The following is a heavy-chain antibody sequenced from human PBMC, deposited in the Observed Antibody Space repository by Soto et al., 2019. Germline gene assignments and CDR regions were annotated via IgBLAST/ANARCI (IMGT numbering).Heavy chain of an antibody. V-gene: IGHV1-2*02. Sequence: ASVKVSCKASGYTFTGYYMHWVRQAPGQGLEWMGWINPNSGGTNYAQKFQGRVTMTRDTSTSTAYMELSRLRSDDTAVYYCARVQMATRYYFDYWGQGTLVTVSS. CDR2: INPNSGGT. J-gene: IGHJ4*02. D-gene: IGHD5-12*01. CDR1: GYTFTGYY. CDR3: ARVQMATRYYFDY.